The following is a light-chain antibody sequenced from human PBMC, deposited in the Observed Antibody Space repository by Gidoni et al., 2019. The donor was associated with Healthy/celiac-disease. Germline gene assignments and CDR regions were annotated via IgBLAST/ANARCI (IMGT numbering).Light chain of an antibody. CDR1: QSVSSSY. CDR3: QQYGSSPRT. J-gene: IGKJ1*01. V-gene: IGKV3-20*01. Sequence: EIVLTQSPGTLSLSPGERATLPCRASQSVSSSYLAWYQQKPGQAPRLLIYGASSRATGIPDRFSGSGSGTDFTLTISRLEPEDFAVYYCQQYGSSPRTFGQGTKVVIK. CDR2: GAS.